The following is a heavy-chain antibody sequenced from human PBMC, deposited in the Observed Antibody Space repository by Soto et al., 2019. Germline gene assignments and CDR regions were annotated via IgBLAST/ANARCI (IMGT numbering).Heavy chain of an antibody. J-gene: IGHJ4*02. D-gene: IGHD3-16*01. CDR1: GGTFSTFG. CDR3: ARTAPMDAGDKYYYDF. V-gene: IGHV1-69*01. Sequence: QVQLVQSGAEVKKTGSSVKVSCKTSGGTFSTFGISWVRQAPGQGLEWMGGIIPFFGTAENSQKFEDRSTITADESTNTVYMDLRSLTSEDTAIYYCARTAPMDAGDKYYYDFWGQGALVTVSS. CDR2: IIPFFGTA.